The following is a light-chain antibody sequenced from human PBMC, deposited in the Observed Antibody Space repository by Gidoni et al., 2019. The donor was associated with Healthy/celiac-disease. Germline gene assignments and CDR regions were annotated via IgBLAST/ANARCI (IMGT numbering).Light chain of an antibody. J-gene: IGKJ3*01. Sequence: DIQMTQSPSSLSASVGDRVTITCQASQDISNYLNWYQQKPGKAPKLLIYDASNLETGVPSRFSGSGSGTDFTFTISSLQPEDIATYYCQQYDNRGGFTFXPXTKVDIK. CDR2: DAS. CDR1: QDISNY. V-gene: IGKV1-33*01. CDR3: QQYDNRGGFT.